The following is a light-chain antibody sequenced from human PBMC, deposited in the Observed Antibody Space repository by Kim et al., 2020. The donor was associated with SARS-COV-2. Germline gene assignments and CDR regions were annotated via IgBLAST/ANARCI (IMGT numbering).Light chain of an antibody. CDR1: QDIGRW. V-gene: IGKV1-12*01. Sequence: DTQLTQSPSSVSASVGDRVTITCRASQDIGRWLTWFQQKPGRAPKLLMYAASTLENGVPSRFSGGGSGTDFTLTISDLCPDDFATYYCQHTHSFPLTFGGGTKLEI. CDR3: QHTHSFPLT. J-gene: IGKJ4*01. CDR2: AAS.